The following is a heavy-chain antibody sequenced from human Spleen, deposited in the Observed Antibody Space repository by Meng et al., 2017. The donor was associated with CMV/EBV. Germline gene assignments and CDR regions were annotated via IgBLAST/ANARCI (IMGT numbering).Heavy chain of an antibody. CDR3: ARGPHSSSYYYYYGMDV. J-gene: IGHJ6*02. V-gene: IGHV4-4*02. D-gene: IGHD6-6*01. Sequence: SETLSLTCAVSGGSISSSNWWSWVRQPPGKGLEWIGEIYHSGSTNYNPSLKSRVTISVDTSKNQFSLKLSSVTAADTAVYYCARGPHSSSYYYYYGMDVWGQGTTVTVSS. CDR1: GGSISSSNW. CDR2: IYHSGST.